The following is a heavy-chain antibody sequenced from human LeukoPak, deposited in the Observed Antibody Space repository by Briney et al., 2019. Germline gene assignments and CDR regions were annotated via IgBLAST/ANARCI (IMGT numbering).Heavy chain of an antibody. CDR2: IYDSGSA. J-gene: IGHJ4*02. CDR1: GGSISSYQ. D-gene: IGHD4-23*01. V-gene: IGHV4-59*01. Sequence: SETLSLTCTVSGGSISSYQWSWIRQPPGKGLEWIGNIYDSGSANYNPSLKSRVVISVDTSKNQFSLNLTPVTAADTAVYYWSRVGVDYSGNVLKYFFDYWGQGTLVTVSS. CDR3: SRVGVDYSGNVLKYFFDY.